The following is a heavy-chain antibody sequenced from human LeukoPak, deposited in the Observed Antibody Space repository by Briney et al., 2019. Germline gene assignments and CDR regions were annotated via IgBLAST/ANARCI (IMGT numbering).Heavy chain of an antibody. V-gene: IGHV3-21*01. Sequence: GGSLRLSCGASGFTFSCYRFKWVRQVRGRGLECVSSITTTFCAYYADSVKGRFTIFRDNAKNSLYLQMISLGAEDTAVYCCGKAGANWYEDYWGQGTLVTVSS. CDR2: ITTTFCA. CDR1: GFTFSCYR. J-gene: IGHJ4*02. D-gene: IGHD6-13*01. CDR3: GKAGANWYEDY.